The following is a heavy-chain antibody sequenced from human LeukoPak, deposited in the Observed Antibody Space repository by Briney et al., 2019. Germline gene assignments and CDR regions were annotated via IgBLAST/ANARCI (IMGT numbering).Heavy chain of an antibody. D-gene: IGHD3-22*01. CDR2: IIPIFGTA. CDR3: ARDYYYDSSGYAS. Sequence: SVKVSCKASRGTFSSYAISWVRQAPGQGLEWMGRIIPIFGTANYAQKFQGRVTITTDESTSTAYMELSSLRSEDTAVYYCARDYYYDSSGYASWGQGTLVTVSS. CDR1: RGTFSSYA. J-gene: IGHJ4*02. V-gene: IGHV1-69*05.